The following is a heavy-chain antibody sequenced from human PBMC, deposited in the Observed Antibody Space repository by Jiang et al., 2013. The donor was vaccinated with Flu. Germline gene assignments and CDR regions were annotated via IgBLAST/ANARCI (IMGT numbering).Heavy chain of an antibody. Sequence: GPGLVKPSETLSLTCTVSGGSVSSGSYYWSWIRQPPGKGLEWIGYIYYSGSTNYNPSLKSRVTISVDTSKNQFSLKLSSVTAADTAVYYCARDQRGVISGMDVWGQGTTVTVSS. V-gene: IGHV4-61*01. D-gene: IGHD3-10*01. CDR2: IYYSGST. CDR3: ARDQRGVISGMDV. J-gene: IGHJ6*02. CDR1: GGSVSSGSYY.